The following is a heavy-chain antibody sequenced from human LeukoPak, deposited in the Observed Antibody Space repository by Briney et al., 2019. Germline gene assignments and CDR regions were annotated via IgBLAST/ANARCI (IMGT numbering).Heavy chain of an antibody. Sequence: SETLSLTCTVSGGSISSYYWSWIRQPPGKGLEWIGYIYYSGSTNYNPSLKSRVTISVDTSKNQFSLKLSSVTAADTAVYYCARQGFGGGGSGSYTLFDYWGQGTLVTVSS. CDR2: IYYSGST. J-gene: IGHJ4*02. V-gene: IGHV4-59*08. CDR1: GGSISSYY. D-gene: IGHD3-10*01. CDR3: ARQGFGGGGSGSYTLFDY.